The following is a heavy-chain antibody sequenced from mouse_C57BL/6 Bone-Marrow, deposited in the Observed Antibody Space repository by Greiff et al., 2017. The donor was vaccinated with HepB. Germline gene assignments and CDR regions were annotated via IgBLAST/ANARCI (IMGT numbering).Heavy chain of an antibody. Sequence: VQLQQPGAELVKPGASVKLSCKASGYTFTSYWMQWVKQRPGQGLEWIGEIDPSDSYTNYNQKFKGKATLTVDTSSSTAYMQLSSLTSEDSAVYYCLLRLGFAYWGQGTLVTVSS. CDR2: IDPSDSYT. V-gene: IGHV1-50*01. D-gene: IGHD3-2*02. CDR3: LLRLGFAY. CDR1: GYTFTSYW. J-gene: IGHJ3*01.